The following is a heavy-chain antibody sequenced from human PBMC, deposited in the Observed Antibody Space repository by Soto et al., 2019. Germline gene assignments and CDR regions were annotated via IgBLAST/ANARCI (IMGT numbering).Heavy chain of an antibody. CDR3: ARDPTFWSGYPPYFDY. CDR1: GFTFSSYA. CDR2: ISYDGSNK. V-gene: IGHV3-30-3*01. J-gene: IGHJ4*02. D-gene: IGHD3-3*01. Sequence: SLRLSCAASGFTFSSYAMHWVRQAPGKGLEWVAVISYDGSNKYYADSVKGRFTISRDNSKNTLYLQMNSLRAEDTAVYYCARDPTFWSGYPPYFDYWGQGTLVTVSS.